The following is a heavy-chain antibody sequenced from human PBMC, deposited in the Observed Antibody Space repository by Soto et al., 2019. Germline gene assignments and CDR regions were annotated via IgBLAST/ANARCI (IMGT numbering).Heavy chain of an antibody. V-gene: IGHV3-30-3*01. CDR1: GFTFSSYA. CDR3: ARGAAAGTREDWFDP. J-gene: IGHJ5*02. CDR2: IPYDGSNK. D-gene: IGHD6-13*01. Sequence: PGGSLRLSCAASGFTFSSYAMHWVRQAPGKGLEWVAVIPYDGSNKYYADSVKGRFTISRDNSKNTLYLQMNSLRAEDTAVYYCARGAAAGTREDWFDPWGQGTLVTVSS.